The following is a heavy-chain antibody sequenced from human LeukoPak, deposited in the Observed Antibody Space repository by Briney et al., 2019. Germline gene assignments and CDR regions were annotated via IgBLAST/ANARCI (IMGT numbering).Heavy chain of an antibody. V-gene: IGHV3-23*01. D-gene: IGHD6-13*01. CDR2: IVGTTGTT. Sequence: GEPLRLSCAASGFPFSSYSMSWVRQPPGKGLEWVSGIVGTTGTTYYADSVQGRFTISRDNSKNTLYLEMNSLTAEDTAVYFCVKDLSSWLPGVFDYWGQGTLVTVSS. J-gene: IGHJ4*02. CDR3: VKDLSSWLPGVFDY. CDR1: GFPFSSYS.